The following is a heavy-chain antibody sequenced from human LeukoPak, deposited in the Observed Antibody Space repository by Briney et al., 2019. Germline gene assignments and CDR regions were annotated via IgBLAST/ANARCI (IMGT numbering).Heavy chain of an antibody. CDR2: IWYDGSNK. V-gene: IGHV3-33*01. D-gene: IGHD2-21*02. CDR1: GFTFSSYG. CDR3: ARDLGGDCSGTGY. Sequence: PGGSLRLSCAASGFTFSSYGMHWVRQAPGKGLEWVAVIWYDGSNKYYADSVKGRFTISRDNSKNTLYLQMNSLRAEDTAVYYCARDLGGDCSGTGYWGQGTLVTVSS. J-gene: IGHJ4*02.